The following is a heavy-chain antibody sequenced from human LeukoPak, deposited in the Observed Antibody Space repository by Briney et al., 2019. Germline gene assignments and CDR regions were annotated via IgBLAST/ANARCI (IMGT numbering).Heavy chain of an antibody. J-gene: IGHJ4*02. D-gene: IGHD6-6*01. CDR2: IYTSGST. CDR1: GGSISSYY. Sequence: SETLSLTCTVSGGSISSYYWSWIRQPPGKGLEWIGYIYTSGSTNYNPSLKSRVTISVDTSKNQFSLKLSSVTAADTAVYYCARGRSIAARPVDYWGQGTLVTVSS. V-gene: IGHV4-4*09. CDR3: ARGRSIAARPVDY.